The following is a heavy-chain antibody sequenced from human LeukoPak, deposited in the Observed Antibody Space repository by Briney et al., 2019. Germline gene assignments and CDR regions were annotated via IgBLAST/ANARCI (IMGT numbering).Heavy chain of an antibody. V-gene: IGHV1-18*04. J-gene: IGHJ6*02. CDR3: ARDEGAAAGMYYYYGMDV. CDR1: GYTFTNYY. Sequence: ASVKVSCKASGYTFTNYYMHWVRQAPGQGLEWMGWISAYNGNTNYAQKLQGRVAMTTDTSTSTAYMELRSLRSDDTAVYYCARDEGAAAGMYYYYGMDVWGQGTTVTVSS. D-gene: IGHD6-13*01. CDR2: ISAYNGNT.